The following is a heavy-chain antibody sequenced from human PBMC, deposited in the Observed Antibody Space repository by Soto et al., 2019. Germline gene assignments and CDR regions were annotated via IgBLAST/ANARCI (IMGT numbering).Heavy chain of an antibody. V-gene: IGHV3-33*01. Sequence: QVQLVESGGGVVQPGRSLRLSCGASGFTFSSYGMHWVRQAPGKGLEWVAVIWDDGSYKYYADSVKGRFTISRDNSQNTLYLQMNGLRAEDTAVYYCARYRYSSGWYDLDYWGQGTLVTVSS. CDR3: ARYRYSSGWYDLDY. CDR2: IWDDGSYK. CDR1: GFTFSSYG. J-gene: IGHJ4*02. D-gene: IGHD6-19*01.